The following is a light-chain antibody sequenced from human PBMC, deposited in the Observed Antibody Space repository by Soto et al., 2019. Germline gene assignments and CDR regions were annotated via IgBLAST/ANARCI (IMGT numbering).Light chain of an antibody. J-gene: IGLJ2*01. CDR1: SDDVGGYNF. Sequence: QSVLTQPASVSGSPGQSITISCTGTSDDVGGYNFVSWYQQYPGKAPKLMIYKSDKRPSGVSDRFSGSKSGNTASLTISGLQAEDEADYYCCSYAGSFPIFGGGTKLTVL. V-gene: IGLV2-23*01. CDR2: KSD. CDR3: CSYAGSFPI.